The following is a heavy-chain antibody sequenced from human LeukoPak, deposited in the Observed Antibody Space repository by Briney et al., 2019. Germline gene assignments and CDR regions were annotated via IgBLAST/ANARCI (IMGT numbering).Heavy chain of an antibody. CDR3: ASEAPYDSSGSRYY. CDR1: GFTFSSYA. D-gene: IGHD3-22*01. J-gene: IGHJ4*02. Sequence: PGGSLRLSCAASGFTFSSYAMTWVRQAPGKGLEWVSAIGVSGDKTHYADSVKGRFTISRDDSKNTLYLQMNSLRAEDTAVYYCASEAPYDSSGSRYYWGQGTLLTVSS. CDR2: IGVSGDKT. V-gene: IGHV3-23*01.